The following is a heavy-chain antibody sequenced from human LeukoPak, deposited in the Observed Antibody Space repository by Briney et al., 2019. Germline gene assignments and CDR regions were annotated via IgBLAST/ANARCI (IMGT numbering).Heavy chain of an antibody. CDR1: GGTFISYA. CDR3: ARGLVGGGYSYGNFDY. D-gene: IGHD5-18*01. Sequence: SVKVSCKASGGTFISYAISWVRQAPGQGLEWMGGIIPIFGTANYAQKFQGRVTITADESTSTAYMELSSLRSEDTAVYYCARGLVGGGYSYGNFDYWGQGTLVTVSS. J-gene: IGHJ4*02. CDR2: IIPIFGTA. V-gene: IGHV1-69*13.